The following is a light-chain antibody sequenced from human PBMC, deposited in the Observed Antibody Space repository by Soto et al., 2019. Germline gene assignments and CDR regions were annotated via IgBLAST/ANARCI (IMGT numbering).Light chain of an antibody. J-gene: IGKJ2*01. CDR2: GAS. CDR1: QSVSSN. CDR3: QQYNNWTPYA. V-gene: IGKV3-15*01. Sequence: EIVMTQSPATLSVSPGERATLSCRASQSVSSNLAWYQQKPGQAPRLLIYGASTRATGIPARFSGSGSGTDFNSTIRSSQSEDVAVDYCQQYNNWTPYAFGHAT.